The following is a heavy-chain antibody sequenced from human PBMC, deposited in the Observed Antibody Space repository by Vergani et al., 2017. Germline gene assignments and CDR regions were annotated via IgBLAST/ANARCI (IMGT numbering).Heavy chain of an antibody. D-gene: IGHD4-17*01. CDR2: IWYDGSNK. J-gene: IGHJ6*03. CDR3: AKTAYGDYGGFYYYYMDV. V-gene: IGHV3-33*03. Sequence: QVQLVESGGGVVQPGRSLRLSCAASGFTFSSYGMHWVRQAPGKGLEWVAVIWYDGSNKYYADSVKGRFTISRDNAKNSLYLQMNSLRAEDTAVYYCAKTAYGDYGGFYYYYMDVWGKGTTVTVSS. CDR1: GFTFSSYG.